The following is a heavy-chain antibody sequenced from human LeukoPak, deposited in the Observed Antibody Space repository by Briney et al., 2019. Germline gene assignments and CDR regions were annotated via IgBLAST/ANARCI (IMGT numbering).Heavy chain of an antibody. CDR1: GFTFSSYW. CDR2: INHSGST. D-gene: IGHD3-3*01. CDR3: ARGLNDSWTGENY. V-gene: IGHV4-34*01. Sequence: GSLRLSCAASGFTFSSYWMHWIRQPPGKGLEWIGEINHSGSTNYNPSLKSRVPISLDTSKSQFSLKVRYVTAADTAVYYCARGLNDSWTGENYWGQGTLVTVSS. J-gene: IGHJ4*02.